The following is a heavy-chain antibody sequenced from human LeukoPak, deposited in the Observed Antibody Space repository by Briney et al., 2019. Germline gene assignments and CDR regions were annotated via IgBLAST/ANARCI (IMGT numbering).Heavy chain of an antibody. J-gene: IGHJ4*02. CDR3: AKNHHRSNLFGVATGNYDY. D-gene: IGHD3-3*01. V-gene: IGHV3-30*18. CDR2: ISYDGTKK. Sequence: GGSLRLSCAASGFTFSSYGMHWVRQAPGKGLQWVAMISYDGTKKYFADSVKGRFTISRDNSKNTLYLHMNSLRTEDTAVYYCAKNHHRSNLFGVATGNYDYWGQGTLVTVSS. CDR1: GFTFSSYG.